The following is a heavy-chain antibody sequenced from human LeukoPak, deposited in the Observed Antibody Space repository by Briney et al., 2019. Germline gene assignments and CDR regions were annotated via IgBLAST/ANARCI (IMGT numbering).Heavy chain of an antibody. V-gene: IGHV4-38-2*02. CDR3: ASLYYDTSHYWGFDY. Sequence: SETLSLTCTVSGYSISSGYYWGWIRQPPGKGLEWIGTIYHSGNTYYSPSLKSRVAMSVDTSKNQFSLKLSSVTAADSALYYCASLYYDTSHYWGFDYWGQGTLVTVSS. D-gene: IGHD3-22*01. CDR2: IYHSGNT. CDR1: GYSISSGYY. J-gene: IGHJ4*02.